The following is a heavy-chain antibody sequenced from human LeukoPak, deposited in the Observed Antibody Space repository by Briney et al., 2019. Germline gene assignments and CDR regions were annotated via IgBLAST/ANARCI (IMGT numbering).Heavy chain of an antibody. J-gene: IGHJ3*02. CDR2: IIGRGGST. V-gene: IGHV3-23*01. CDR3: AKEKVVDLIRAFDI. D-gene: IGHD2-21*01. CDR1: GFTFSSFA. Sequence: GRSLRLSCAASGFTFSSFAIGWVRQARGRGLGWVSIIIGRGGSTTYADSVKGRFTISRDNSKNSLYLQMNSLRDEDTSLYYCAKEKVVDLIRAFDIWGQGTMVTVSS.